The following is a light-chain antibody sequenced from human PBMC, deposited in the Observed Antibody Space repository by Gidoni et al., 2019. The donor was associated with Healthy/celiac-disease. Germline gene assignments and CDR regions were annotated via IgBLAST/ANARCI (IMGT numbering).Light chain of an antibody. V-gene: IGKV1-6*01. J-gene: IGKJ2*01. CDR3: LQDYNYPYT. Sequence: AIQMTHSPSSLSASVGDRLTTPCRASQGSRNDLGWYQQKAGNAPKLLIYAASSLQRGVQSRFSGRGSGTDFTLTISSLQPEDFATYYCLQDYNYPYTFGQGTKLEIK. CDR2: AAS. CDR1: QGSRND.